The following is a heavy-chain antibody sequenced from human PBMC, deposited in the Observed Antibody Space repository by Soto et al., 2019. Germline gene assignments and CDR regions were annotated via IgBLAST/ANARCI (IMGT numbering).Heavy chain of an antibody. Sequence: GGSLRLSCAASGFTFSSYSMNWARQAPGKGLEWVSYISSSSSTIYYADSVKGRFTISRDNAKNSLYLQMNSLRAEDTAVYYCAYFPGYGMDVWGQGTTVTVSS. CDR1: GFTFSSYS. D-gene: IGHD1-26*01. V-gene: IGHV3-48*01. CDR3: AYFPGYGMDV. J-gene: IGHJ6*02. CDR2: ISSSSSTI.